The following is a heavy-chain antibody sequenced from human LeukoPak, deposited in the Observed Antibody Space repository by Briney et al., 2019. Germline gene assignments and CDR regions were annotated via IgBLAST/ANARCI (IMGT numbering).Heavy chain of an antibody. V-gene: IGHV3-23*01. CDR1: GFTFSSYA. CDR2: ISGGGST. J-gene: IGHJ4*02. D-gene: IGHD5-18*01. CDR3: ARAPRGYSYGALFDY. Sequence: GGSLRLSCAVSGFTFSSYAMSWVRQAPGKGLEWVSAISGGGSTYYADSVKGRFTISRDNSKNTLYLQMNSLRAEDTAVYYCARAPRGYSYGALFDYWGQGTLVTVSS.